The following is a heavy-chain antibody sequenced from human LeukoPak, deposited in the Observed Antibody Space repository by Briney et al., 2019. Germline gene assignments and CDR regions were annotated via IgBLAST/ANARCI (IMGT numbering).Heavy chain of an antibody. CDR2: IYYSGST. V-gene: IGHV4-39*07. CDR3: ARAGEVTMVRGVHRWFDP. CDR1: GGSISSSSYY. D-gene: IGHD3-10*01. J-gene: IGHJ5*02. Sequence: ASETLSLTCTVSGGSISSSSYYWGWIRQPPGKGLEWIGSIYYSGSTYYNPSLKSRVTISVDTSKNQFSLKLSSVTAADTAVYYCARAGEVTMVRGVHRWFDPWGQGTLVTVSS.